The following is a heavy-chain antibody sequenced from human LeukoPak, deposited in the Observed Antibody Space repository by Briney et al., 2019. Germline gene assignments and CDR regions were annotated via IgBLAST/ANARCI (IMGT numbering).Heavy chain of an antibody. CDR2: VSYDESNK. CDR3: AKGLLLWFGAYGLDV. J-gene: IGHJ6*02. V-gene: IGHV3-30*18. CDR1: GFTFSSYA. Sequence: PGGSLRLSCAASGFTFSSYAMHWVRQAPGRGLEWVAVVSYDESNKYYADSVKGRFTISRDNSKNTLYLQMNSLRPEDTAVYYCAKGLLLWFGAYGLDVWGQGTTVTVSS. D-gene: IGHD3-10*01.